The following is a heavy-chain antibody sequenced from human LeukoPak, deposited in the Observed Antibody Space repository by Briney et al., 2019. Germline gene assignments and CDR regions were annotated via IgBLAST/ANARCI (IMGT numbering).Heavy chain of an antibody. D-gene: IGHD1-26*01. CDR2: INHSGST. V-gene: IGHV4-34*01. CDR3: ARVGVGATGGYNWFDP. Sequence: SETLSLTCAVYGGSFSGYYWSWIRQPPGKGLEWIGEINHSGSTNYNPSLKSRVTISVDTSKNQFSLKLSSVTAADTAVYYCARVGVGATGGYNWFDPWGQGTLVTVSS. CDR1: GGSFSGYY. J-gene: IGHJ5*02.